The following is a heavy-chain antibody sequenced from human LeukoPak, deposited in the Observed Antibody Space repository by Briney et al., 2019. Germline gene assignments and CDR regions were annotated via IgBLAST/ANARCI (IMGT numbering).Heavy chain of an antibody. D-gene: IGHD3-10*01. CDR1: GFTFSSYA. V-gene: IGHV3-23*01. CDR3: AKLVEEYYGSGSYLPFFDY. CDR2: ISGSGGST. J-gene: IGHJ4*02. Sequence: GGSLRLSCAASGFTFSSYAMSWVRQAPGKGLEWVSAISGSGGSTYYADSVKGRFTISRDNSKNTLYLQMNSLRAEDTAVYYRAKLVEEYYGSGSYLPFFDYWGQGTLVTVSS.